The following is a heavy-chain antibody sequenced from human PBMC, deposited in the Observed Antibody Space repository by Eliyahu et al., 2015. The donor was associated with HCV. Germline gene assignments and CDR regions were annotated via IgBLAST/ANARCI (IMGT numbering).Heavy chain of an antibody. V-gene: IGHV3-30*02. Sequence: QVQLVESGGGVVQPGGSLRLSCAASGFTLSSNGMHWVRQAPGKGLEWVAFIPSEGSNKYYADSAEGRFTISRDNSNNTLYLQMNSLRVEDTAVYYCAKEPRYTNSPLDYWGQGTLVTVSS. CDR3: AKEPRYTNSPLDY. D-gene: IGHD2-2*02. J-gene: IGHJ4*02. CDR2: IPSEGSNK. CDR1: GFTLSSNG.